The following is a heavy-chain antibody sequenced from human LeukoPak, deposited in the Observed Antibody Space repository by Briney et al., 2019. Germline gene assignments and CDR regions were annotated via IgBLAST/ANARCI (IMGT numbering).Heavy chain of an antibody. Sequence: GASVKVSCNASGYTFTSYGISWVRQAPGQGLEWMGWISAYNGNTNYAQKLQGRVTMTTDTSTSTAYMELRSLRSDDTAVYYCARFTVTTVAESWFDPWGQGTLVTVSS. CDR1: GYTFTSYG. CDR3: ARFTVTTVAESWFDP. D-gene: IGHD4-17*01. CDR2: ISAYNGNT. V-gene: IGHV1-18*01. J-gene: IGHJ5*02.